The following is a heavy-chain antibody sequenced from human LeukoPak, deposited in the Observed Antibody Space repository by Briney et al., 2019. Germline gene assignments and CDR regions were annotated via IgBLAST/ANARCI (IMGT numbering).Heavy chain of an antibody. J-gene: IGHJ5*02. D-gene: IGHD5-18*01. CDR3: ARVVMDTAMVTYWFDP. CDR2: ISGFNGNT. CDR1: GYTFGNYG. V-gene: IGHV1-18*01. Sequence: ASVRVSCKAAGYTFGNYGIRGVRQAPGQGLEWVGGISGFNGNTNYAQKLQGRVTMTTDTSTSTAYMELRSLRSDDTAVYYCARVVMDTAMVTYWFDPWGQGTLVTVSS.